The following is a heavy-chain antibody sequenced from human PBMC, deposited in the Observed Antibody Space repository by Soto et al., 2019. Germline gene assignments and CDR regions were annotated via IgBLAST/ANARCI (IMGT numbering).Heavy chain of an antibody. CDR1: GYSLTNYW. Sequence: PGESLKISCKGSGYSLTNYWITWVRQLPGKGLEWMGKIDPSDSYTDYNPSFQAHVTISADKSISTAYLQWSSLKASDTAIYYCARRDYTVLAGYYTRDYWGQGTLVTVYS. CDR2: IDPSDSYT. CDR3: ARRDYTVLAGYYTRDY. V-gene: IGHV5-10-1*01. D-gene: IGHD3-9*01. J-gene: IGHJ4*02.